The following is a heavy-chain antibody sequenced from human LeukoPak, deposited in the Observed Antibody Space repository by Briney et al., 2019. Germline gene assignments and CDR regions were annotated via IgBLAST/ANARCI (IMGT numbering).Heavy chain of an antibody. Sequence: SVKVSCKASGYTFTSYGISWVRQAPGQGLEWMGRIIPIFGTANYAQKFQGRVTITTDESTSTAYMELRSLRSDDTAVYYCARDGDYAGFDYWGQGTLVTVSS. D-gene: IGHD4-17*01. J-gene: IGHJ4*02. CDR3: ARDGDYAGFDY. V-gene: IGHV1-69*05. CDR2: IIPIFGTA. CDR1: GYTFTSYG.